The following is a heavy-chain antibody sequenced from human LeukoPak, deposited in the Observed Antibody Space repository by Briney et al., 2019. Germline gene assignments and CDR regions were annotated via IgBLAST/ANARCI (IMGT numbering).Heavy chain of an antibody. CDR2: ISGSGGST. D-gene: IGHD6-13*01. CDR3: AKVPTQQLVDYYYYYGMDV. V-gene: IGHV3-23*01. J-gene: IGHJ6*02. Sequence: PGGSLRLSCEASGFTFSSYWMSWVRQAPGKGLEWVSAISGSGGSTYYADSVKGRFTISRDNSKNTLYLRMNSLRAEDTAVYYCAKVPTQQLVDYYYYYGMDVWGQGTTVTVSS. CDR1: GFTFSSYW.